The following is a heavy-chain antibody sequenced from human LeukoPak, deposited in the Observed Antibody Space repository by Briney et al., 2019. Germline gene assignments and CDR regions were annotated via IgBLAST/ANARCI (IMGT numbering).Heavy chain of an antibody. D-gene: IGHD3-22*01. CDR2: IYHSGST. V-gene: IGHV4-59*12. J-gene: IGHJ6*02. CDR3: ARDRYYYDSSGYYYYYYYGMDV. Sequence: PSETLSLTCSVSGGSISSYYWSWIRQPPGKGLEWVGYIYHSGSTNYNPSLKSRVAISVDTSKNQFSLKLSSVTAADTAVYYCARDRYYYDSSGYYYYYYYGMDVWGQGTTVTVSS. CDR1: GGSISSYY.